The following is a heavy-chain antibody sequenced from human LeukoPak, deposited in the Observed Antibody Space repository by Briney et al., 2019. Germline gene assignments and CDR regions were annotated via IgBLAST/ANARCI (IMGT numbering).Heavy chain of an antibody. CDR2: IYYSGST. D-gene: IGHD1-26*01. Sequence: SETLSLTCTVSGGSISSSSYYWGWIRQPPGKGLEWIATIYYSGSTYYNPSLKSRVTISVDTSKNEFSLKLSSVTAADTAVYYCARGGGSYYYYYYMDVWGKGTTVTVSS. J-gene: IGHJ6*03. V-gene: IGHV4-39*07. CDR1: GGSISSSSYY. CDR3: ARGGGSYYYYYYMDV.